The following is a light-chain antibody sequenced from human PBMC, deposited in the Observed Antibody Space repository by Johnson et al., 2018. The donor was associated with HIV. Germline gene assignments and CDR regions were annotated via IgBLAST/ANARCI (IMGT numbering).Light chain of an antibody. J-gene: IGLJ1*01. CDR2: DNN. CDR3: GTWDSSLGVYV. CDR1: SSNIGNNY. V-gene: IGLV1-51*01. Sequence: QSVLTQPPSVSAAPGQKVTISCSGSSSNIGNNYVSWYQQLPGTAPKLLIYDNNKRPSGIPDRFSGSKSGTSATLGIPGLRPGAEADYYCGTWDSSLGVYVFGTGTKFSVL.